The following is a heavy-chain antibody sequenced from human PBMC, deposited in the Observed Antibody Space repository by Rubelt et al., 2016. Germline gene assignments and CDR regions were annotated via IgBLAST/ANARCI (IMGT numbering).Heavy chain of an antibody. J-gene: IGHJ4*02. Sequence: GLEWMGGFDPEDGETIYAQKFQGRVTMTEDTSTDTAYMELSSLRSKDTAVYYCATGIIRLKPFDYWGQGTLVTVSS. CDR3: ATGIIRLKPFDY. CDR2: FDPEDGET. D-gene: IGHD2-15*01. V-gene: IGHV1-24*01.